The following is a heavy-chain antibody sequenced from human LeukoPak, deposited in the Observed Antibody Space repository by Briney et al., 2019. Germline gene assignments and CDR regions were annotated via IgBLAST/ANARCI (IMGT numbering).Heavy chain of an antibody. J-gene: IGHJ4*02. CDR1: GFTFSSYA. D-gene: IGHD6-13*01. V-gene: IGHV3-23*01. CDR2: ISGSGGST. CDR3: AKQSIAAAGTGYFDY. Sequence: GGSLRPSCAASGFTFSSYAMSWVRQAPGKGLEWVSAISGSGGSTYYADSVKGRFTISRDNSKNTLYLQMNSLRAEDTAVYYCAKQSIAAAGTGYFDYWGQGTLVTVSS.